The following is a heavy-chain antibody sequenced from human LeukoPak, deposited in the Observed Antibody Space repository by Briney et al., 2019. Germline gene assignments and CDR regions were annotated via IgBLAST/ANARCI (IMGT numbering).Heavy chain of an antibody. V-gene: IGHV3-21*01. Sequence: GGSLRLSCAASGFTFSSYSMNWVRQAPGKGLEWVSSISSSSSYIYYADSVKGRFTISRDNAKNSLYLQMNSLRAEDTAVYYCARDGGPSIAAAGIGYWGQGTLVTVSS. CDR3: ARDGGPSIAAAGIGY. CDR2: ISSSSSYI. J-gene: IGHJ4*02. CDR1: GFTFSSYS. D-gene: IGHD6-13*01.